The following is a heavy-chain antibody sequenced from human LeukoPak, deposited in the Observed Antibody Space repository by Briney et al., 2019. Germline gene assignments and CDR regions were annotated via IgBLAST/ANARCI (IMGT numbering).Heavy chain of an antibody. V-gene: IGHV4-39*07. CDR1: GGSIRSSYCY. CDR3: AREDPDRKIDY. D-gene: IGHD1-14*01. J-gene: IGHJ4*02. Sequence: SETLSLTCTVSGGSIRSSYCYWGWIRQPPGKGLEWIGSIYDSGSTYYNPSLKSRVTISVDKPKNHFSLKLSSVTAADTAVYYCAREDPDRKIDYWGQGTLVTVSS. CDR2: IYDSGST.